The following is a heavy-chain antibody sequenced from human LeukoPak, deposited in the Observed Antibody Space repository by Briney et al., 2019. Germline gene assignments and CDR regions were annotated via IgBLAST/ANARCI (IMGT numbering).Heavy chain of an antibody. Sequence: GGSLGLSCAASAFTFSDYSMNWVRQAPGKGLEWVSYISGRSSTIYYADSVKGRFTISRDNAKNSMYLQMNSLRAEDTAVYYCARDRIRSGSYYFDYWGQGTLVTVSS. CDR2: ISGRSSTI. CDR1: AFTFSDYS. D-gene: IGHD1-26*01. V-gene: IGHV3-48*01. CDR3: ARDRIRSGSYYFDY. J-gene: IGHJ4*02.